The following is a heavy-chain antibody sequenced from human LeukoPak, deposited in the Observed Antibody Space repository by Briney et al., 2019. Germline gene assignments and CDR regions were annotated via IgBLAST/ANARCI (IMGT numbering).Heavy chain of an antibody. V-gene: IGHV3-9*01. CDR1: GFIFDVYA. CDR3: AKEGVRRTFDV. Sequence: GGSLRLSCAASGFIFDVYAMPWVRQAPGKGLEWVSGISWNSGTIDYAASVKGRFTISRDSAKNSLSLQMNSLRPEDTALYYCAKEGVRRTFDVWGQGALVTVSS. CDR2: ISWNSGTI. D-gene: IGHD3-9*01. J-gene: IGHJ4*02.